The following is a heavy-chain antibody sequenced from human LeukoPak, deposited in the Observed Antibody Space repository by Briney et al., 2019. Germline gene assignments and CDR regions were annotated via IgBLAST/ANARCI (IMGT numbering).Heavy chain of an antibody. Sequence: SETLSLTCTVSGGSISTYYWSWIRQPPGKGLEWIGYIYYSGSTNYNPSLKSRVTISVDTSKNQFSLKLSSVTAADTAVYYCARLVDTAMVHDCWGQGTLVTVSS. V-gene: IGHV4-59*08. CDR1: GGSISTYY. D-gene: IGHD5-18*01. CDR2: IYYSGST. CDR3: ARLVDTAMVHDC. J-gene: IGHJ4*02.